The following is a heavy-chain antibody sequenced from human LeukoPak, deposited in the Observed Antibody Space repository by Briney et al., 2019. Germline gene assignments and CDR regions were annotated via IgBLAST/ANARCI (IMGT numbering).Heavy chain of an antibody. CDR3: AKGIQRWATPAAGPFDY. J-gene: IGHJ4*02. D-gene: IGHD6-13*01. Sequence: GGSLRLSCAASGFTFDDYAMHWVRQAPGKGLEWVSGISWNSGSIGYADSVKGRFTISRDNAKNSLYLQMNSLRAEDTALYYCAKGIQRWATPAAGPFDYWGQGTLVTVSS. CDR2: ISWNSGSI. CDR1: GFTFDDYA. V-gene: IGHV3-9*01.